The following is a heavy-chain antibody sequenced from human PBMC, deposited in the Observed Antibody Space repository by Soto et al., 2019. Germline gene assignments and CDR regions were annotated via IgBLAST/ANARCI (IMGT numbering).Heavy chain of an antibody. CDR1: GGSVSSGSYY. Sequence: SETLSLTCTVSGGSVSSGSYYWSWIRQPPGKGLEWIGYIYYSGSTNYNPPLKSRVTISVDTSKNQFSLKLSSVTAADTAVYYCARWPNYYYGMDVWGQGTTVTVSS. CDR2: IYYSGST. CDR3: ARWPNYYYGMDV. J-gene: IGHJ6*02. V-gene: IGHV4-61*01.